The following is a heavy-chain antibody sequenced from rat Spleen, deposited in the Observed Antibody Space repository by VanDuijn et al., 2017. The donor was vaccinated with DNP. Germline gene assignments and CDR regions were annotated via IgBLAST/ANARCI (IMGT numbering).Heavy chain of an antibody. CDR1: GHSITSNY. J-gene: IGHJ1*01. CDR2: ISYSGIT. D-gene: IGHD1-11*01. Sequence: EVRLQESGPGLVKPSQSLSLTCSVSGHSITSNYWGWIRKFPGNKMEWMAYISYSGITGYNPSLKSRISITRDTSKNQFFLQLNSVTTEDTATYYCARGLNYGGYIYSWYFDFWGPGTMVAVSS. CDR3: ARGLNYGGYIYSWYFDF. V-gene: IGHV3-1*01.